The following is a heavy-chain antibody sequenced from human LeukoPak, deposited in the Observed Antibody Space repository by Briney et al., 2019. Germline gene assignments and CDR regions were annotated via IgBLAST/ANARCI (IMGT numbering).Heavy chain of an antibody. D-gene: IGHD3-16*02. CDR2: IYVTAT. CDR1: GGSIGTFY. V-gene: IGHV4-59*08. CDR3: ARHIGGGIEDMDV. Sequence: SETLSLTCTVSGGSIGTFYWSWIRQSPGKGLEWIGYIYVTATRYNPYLQSRLTISVDRSRNQFFLNLSSVTAAGTAVYYCARHIGGGIEDMDVWGKGTKVIVSS. J-gene: IGHJ6*03.